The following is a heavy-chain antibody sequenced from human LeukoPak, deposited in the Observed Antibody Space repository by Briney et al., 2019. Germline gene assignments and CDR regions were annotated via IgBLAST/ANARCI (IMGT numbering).Heavy chain of an antibody. V-gene: IGHV5-51*01. CDR1: GYSFTSYW. CDR2: IYPGDSDT. J-gene: IGHJ4*02. D-gene: IGHD3-16*01. CDR3: ARQGMMTYTRPLDY. Sequence: GESLKISCKGFGYSFTSYWIGWVRQMPGKGLGWVWIIYPGDSDTRYSPSFQGQVTISADKSISTAYLQWSSLMASDTAMYYCARQGMMTYTRPLDYWGQGTLVTVSS.